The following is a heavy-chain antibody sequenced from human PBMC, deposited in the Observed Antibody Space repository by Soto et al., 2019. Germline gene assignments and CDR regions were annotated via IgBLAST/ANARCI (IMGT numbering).Heavy chain of an antibody. V-gene: IGHV4-59*01. CDR1: GGSISSYY. Sequence: SQTLSLTCPVSGGSISSYYWSWIRQPPGKGLEWIGYIYYSGSTNYNPSLKSRVTISVDTSKNQFSLKLSSVTAADTAVYYCARGNDILTGYYRRKNWFDPWGQGTLVT. CDR3: ARGNDILTGYYRRKNWFDP. D-gene: IGHD3-9*01. CDR2: IYYSGST. J-gene: IGHJ5*02.